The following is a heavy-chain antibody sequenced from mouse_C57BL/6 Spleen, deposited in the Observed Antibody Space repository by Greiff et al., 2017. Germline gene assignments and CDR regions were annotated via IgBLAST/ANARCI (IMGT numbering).Heavy chain of an antibody. CDR1: GFTFSSYC. CDR3: ASVYDYDPFYAMDY. V-gene: IGHV5-6*02. Sequence: EVKLEESGGDLVKPGGSLKLSCAASGFTFSSYCMSWVRQTPDKRLEWVATISSGGSYTDYPDSVKGRFTISRDNAKNTLYLQLSRLKSEDTAMYYCASVYDYDPFYAMDYWGQGTSVTVSS. J-gene: IGHJ4*01. CDR2: ISSGGSYT. D-gene: IGHD2-4*01.